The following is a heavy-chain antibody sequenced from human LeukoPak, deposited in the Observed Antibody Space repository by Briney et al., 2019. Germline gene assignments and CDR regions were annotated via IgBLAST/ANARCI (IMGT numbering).Heavy chain of an antibody. CDR2: IKEYGCER. D-gene: IGHD2-8*02. Sequence: PGGSLRLSCAASGFTFTTYTMTWVRQAPGKGLEWVANIKEYGCERNYVDSVEGRFAISRDNDKNSVYLQMNSLRVEDTAVYYCAREYWGVDYWGQGTLVTVSS. CDR1: GFTFTTYT. J-gene: IGHJ4*02. CDR3: AREYWGVDY. V-gene: IGHV3-7*01.